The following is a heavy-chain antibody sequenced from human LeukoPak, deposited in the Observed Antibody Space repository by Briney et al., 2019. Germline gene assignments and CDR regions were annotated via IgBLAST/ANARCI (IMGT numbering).Heavy chain of an antibody. J-gene: IGHJ4*02. D-gene: IGHD2-15*01. V-gene: IGHV3-7*01. CDR2: KNQDGGEK. Sequence: GGSLRLSCAASGFTFRKYWMSWVRQAPGKGLEWVANKNQDGGEKNYVDPVKGRFTISRDNARNSLYLQMNSLTVDDTAVYYCARDLGYSSFDYWGQGALVTVSS. CDR3: ARDLGYSSFDY. CDR1: GFTFRKYW.